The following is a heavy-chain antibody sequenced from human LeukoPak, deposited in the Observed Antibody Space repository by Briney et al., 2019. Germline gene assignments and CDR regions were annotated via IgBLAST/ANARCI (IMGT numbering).Heavy chain of an antibody. CDR3: ATPHQNYYDSSGSYGY. D-gene: IGHD3-22*01. CDR1: GGSISSSSYY. J-gene: IGHJ4*02. Sequence: SETLSLTCTVSGGSISSSSYYWGWIRQPPGKGLEWIGSIYYSGSTYYNPSLKSRVTISVDTSKNQFSLKLSSVTAADTAVYYCATPHQNYYDSSGSYGYWGQGTLVTVSS. CDR2: IYYSGST. V-gene: IGHV4-39*07.